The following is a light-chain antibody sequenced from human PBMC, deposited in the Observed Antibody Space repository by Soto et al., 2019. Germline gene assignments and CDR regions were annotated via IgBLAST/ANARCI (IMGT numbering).Light chain of an antibody. V-gene: IGLV4-69*01. J-gene: IGLJ2*01. CDR3: QTWGTGIPV. Sequence: QLVLTQSPSASASLGASVKLTCTLSSGHSSYAITWHQQQPEKGPRYLMTLNTDGSHSKGDGIPDRFSGSSSGAERYLTISSLQSEDEADYYCQTWGTGIPVFGGGTKLTVL. CDR1: SGHSSYA. CDR2: LNTDGSH.